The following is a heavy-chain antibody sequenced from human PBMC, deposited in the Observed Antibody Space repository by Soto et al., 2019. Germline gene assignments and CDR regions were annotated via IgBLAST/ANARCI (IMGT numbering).Heavy chain of an antibody. J-gene: IGHJ4*02. V-gene: IGHV4-59*01. CDR3: ARALIYSSGYNYFDY. D-gene: IGHD3-22*01. Sequence: PSESLSLTCTVSGGSISSYYWSWIRQPPGKGLEWIGYIYYSGSTNYNPSLKSRVTISVDTSKNQFSLKLSSVTAADTAVYYCARALIYSSGYNYFDYWGQGTRVTVSS. CDR1: GGSISSYY. CDR2: IYYSGST.